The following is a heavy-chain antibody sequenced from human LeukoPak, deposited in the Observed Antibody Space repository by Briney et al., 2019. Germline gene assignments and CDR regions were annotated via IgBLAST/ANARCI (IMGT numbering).Heavy chain of an antibody. Sequence: SETLSLTCTVPGGSFSTYYWSWIRQPPGKGLEWIGYIYYSGSTNYNPSLKSRVTISVDRSKNQFSLKLSSVTAADTAVYYCARDGRTGDWFDPWGQGTLVTVSS. CDR1: GGSFSTYY. J-gene: IGHJ5*02. D-gene: IGHD1-26*01. CDR3: ARDGRTGDWFDP. CDR2: IYYSGST. V-gene: IGHV4-59*01.